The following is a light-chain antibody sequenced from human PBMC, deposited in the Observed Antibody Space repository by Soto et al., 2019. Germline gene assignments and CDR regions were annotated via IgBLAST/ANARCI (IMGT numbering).Light chain of an antibody. CDR3: SSYTTSSTRV. J-gene: IGLJ3*02. V-gene: IGLV2-14*01. CDR2: EVS. CDR1: SSDVGGYNY. Sequence: QSALTQPASVSGSPGQSITISCTGTSSDVGGYNYVSWFQQHPNKAPKLIIYEVSHRPSGVSNRFSGSKSGNTASLTISGLQAEDEADYYCSSYTTSSTRVFGGGTKVTVL.